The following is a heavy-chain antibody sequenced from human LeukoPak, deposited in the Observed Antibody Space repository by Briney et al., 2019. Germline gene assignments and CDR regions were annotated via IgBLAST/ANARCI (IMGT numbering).Heavy chain of an antibody. CDR2: IYTSGST. D-gene: IGHD3-22*01. V-gene: IGHV4-4*09. CDR3: ARTYYYDSSGYYYGGGYFDY. J-gene: IGHJ4*02. CDR1: GGSISSYY. Sequence: PSETQSLTCTVSGGSISSYYWSWIRQPPGKGLEWIGYIYTSGSTNYNPSLKSRVTISADTSKNQFSLKLSSVTAADTAAYYCARTYYYDSSGYYYGGGYFDYWGQGTLVTVSS.